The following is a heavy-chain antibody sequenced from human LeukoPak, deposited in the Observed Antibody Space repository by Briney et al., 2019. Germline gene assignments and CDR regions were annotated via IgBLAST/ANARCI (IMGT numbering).Heavy chain of an antibody. CDR3: ASLRKINYYYYYGMDV. CDR2: INHSGST. J-gene: IGHJ6*02. Sequence: PSETLSLTCAVYGGSFSGYYWSWIRQPPGKGLEWIGEINHSGSTNYNPSLKSRVTISVDTSKNQFSLKLSSVTAADTAVYYCASLRKINYYYYYGMDVWGQGTTVTVSS. CDR1: GGSFSGYY. V-gene: IGHV4-34*01.